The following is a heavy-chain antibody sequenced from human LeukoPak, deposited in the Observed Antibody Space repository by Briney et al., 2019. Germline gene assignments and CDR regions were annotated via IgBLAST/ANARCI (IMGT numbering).Heavy chain of an antibody. CDR1: GFTFSDYY. D-gene: IGHD5-12*01. CDR3: AKTSPWLRPRGGFDY. V-gene: IGHV3-11*03. Sequence: GGSLRLSCAASGFTFSDYYMSWIRQAPGKGLEWVSYISSTSSYTNYADSVKDRFTISRDNAKNSLYLLMNNLRAEDTAVYYCAKTSPWLRPRGGFDYWGQGTLVTVSS. CDR2: ISSTSSYT. J-gene: IGHJ4*02.